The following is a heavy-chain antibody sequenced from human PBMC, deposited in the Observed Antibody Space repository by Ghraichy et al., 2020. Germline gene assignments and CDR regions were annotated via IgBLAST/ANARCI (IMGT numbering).Heavy chain of an antibody. Sequence: LSLTCAASGFTFRTYAMSWVRQAPGKGLEWVSAITDNGGTTYDAESVKGRFTISRDNSKNTLFLQMNSLRGEDTAVYYCAKFARDWPNEYLQHWGQGALVT. D-gene: IGHD3/OR15-3a*01. CDR2: ITDNGGTT. CDR3: AKFARDWPNEYLQH. J-gene: IGHJ1*01. CDR1: GFTFRTYA. V-gene: IGHV3-23*01.